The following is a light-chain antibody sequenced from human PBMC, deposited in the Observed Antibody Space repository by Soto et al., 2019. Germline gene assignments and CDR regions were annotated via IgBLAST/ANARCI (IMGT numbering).Light chain of an antibody. Sequence: QPVLTQPPSASGTPGQRVTISCSGSSSNIGSNTVNWYQQLPGTAPKLLIYSNNQRPSGVPDRFSGSKSGTSASLAISGLQSEDEADYYCAACDDSLNGWVFGGGTKVTVL. CDR2: SNN. V-gene: IGLV1-44*01. CDR1: SSNIGSNT. CDR3: AACDDSLNGWV. J-gene: IGLJ3*02.